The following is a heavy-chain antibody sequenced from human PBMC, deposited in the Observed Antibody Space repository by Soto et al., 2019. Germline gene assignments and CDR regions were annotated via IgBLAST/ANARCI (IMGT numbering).Heavy chain of an antibody. CDR1: GGTFSSYA. D-gene: IGHD6-19*01. CDR2: IIPIFGTA. J-gene: IGHJ4*02. V-gene: IGHV1-69*13. CDR3: ARVFGSSGWPYGY. Sequence: AASVKVSCKASGGTFSSYAISWVRQAPGQGLEWMGGIIPIFGTANYAQKFQGRVTITADESTSTAYMELSSLRSEDTAVYYCARVFGSSGWPYGYWGQGTLVTVSS.